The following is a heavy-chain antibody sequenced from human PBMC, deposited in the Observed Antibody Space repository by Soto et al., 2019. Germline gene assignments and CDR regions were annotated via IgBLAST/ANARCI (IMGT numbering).Heavy chain of an antibody. V-gene: IGHV4-34*01. CDR3: ARGPTSSIYYYYYYGMGV. Sequence: SETLSLTCAVYGGSFSGYYWSWIRQPPGKGLEWIGEINHSGSTNYNPSLKSRVTISVDKSKNQFSLKLSSVTAADTAVYYCARGPTSSIYYYYYYGMGVWGQGTTVTVSS. J-gene: IGHJ6*02. D-gene: IGHD2-2*01. CDR1: GGSFSGYY. CDR2: INHSGST.